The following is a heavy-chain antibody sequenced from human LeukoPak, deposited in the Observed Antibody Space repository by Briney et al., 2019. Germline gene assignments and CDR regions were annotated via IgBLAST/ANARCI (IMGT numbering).Heavy chain of an antibody. Sequence: TLSLTCTVSGGSISGFYWSWIRQPPGKRLEWIACIHYSGITNYKPSLESRVTLAVDMAKNQFSLRLSSVTAADTAIYFCAKSMTMDYYGMDVWGQGTTVTVSS. CDR2: IHYSGIT. CDR3: AKSMTMDYYGMDV. D-gene: IGHD4/OR15-4a*01. V-gene: IGHV4-59*01. J-gene: IGHJ6*02. CDR1: GGSISGFY.